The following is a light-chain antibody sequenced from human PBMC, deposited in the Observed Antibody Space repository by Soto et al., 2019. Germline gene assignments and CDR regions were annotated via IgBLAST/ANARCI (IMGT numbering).Light chain of an antibody. J-gene: IGLJ3*02. V-gene: IGLV2-8*01. Sequence: QSVLTQPPSASGSPGQSVTISCTGTSSDVGGYNYVSWYQQHPGKAPKLMIYEVSKRPSGVPDRFSGSKSGNTASLTVSGLQAEDEADYYCSSYAGSTMGVFGGGTKVTVL. CDR2: EVS. CDR1: SSDVGGYNY. CDR3: SSYAGSTMGV.